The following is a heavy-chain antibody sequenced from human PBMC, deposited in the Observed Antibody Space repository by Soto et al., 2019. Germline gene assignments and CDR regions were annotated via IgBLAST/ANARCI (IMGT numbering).Heavy chain of an antibody. CDR3: AKEMYYDILTARYYYYGMDV. CDR2: ISYDGSNK. Sequence: QVQLVESGGGVVQPGRSLRLSCAASGFTFSSYGMHWVRQAPGKGLEWVAVISYDGSNKYYADSVKGRFTISRDNSKNTLYLQMNSLRAEDKAVYYCAKEMYYDILTARYYYYGMDVWGQGTTVTVSS. V-gene: IGHV3-30*18. D-gene: IGHD3-9*01. J-gene: IGHJ6*02. CDR1: GFTFSSYG.